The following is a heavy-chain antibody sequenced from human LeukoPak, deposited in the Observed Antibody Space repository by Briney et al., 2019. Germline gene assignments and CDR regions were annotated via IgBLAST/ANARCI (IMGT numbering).Heavy chain of an antibody. CDR2: ISYDGSNT. J-gene: IGHJ4*02. Sequence: PGGSLRLSCAASGFTFSSYGMHWVRQAPGKGLEWVAVISYDGSNTYYADSVKGRFTISRDNSKNTLYPQMNSLRAEGTAVYYCAKDLGYDSSGFDYWGQGTLVTVSS. CDR3: AKDLGYDSSGFDY. D-gene: IGHD3-22*01. CDR1: GFTFSSYG. V-gene: IGHV3-30*18.